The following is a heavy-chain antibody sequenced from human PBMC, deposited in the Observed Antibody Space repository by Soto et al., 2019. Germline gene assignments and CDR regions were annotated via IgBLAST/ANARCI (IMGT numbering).Heavy chain of an antibody. Sequence: PGESLKISCKGSGYSFTNYWIAWVRQMPGKGLEWMGIIYPSDSDSRYIPSFQGQVTISADKSINTAYLHWRSLKASDTAVYYCARDSGKQWLVQGFDYWGQGTLVTVSS. CDR2: IYPSDSDS. V-gene: IGHV5-51*01. CDR3: ARDSGKQWLVQGFDY. CDR1: GYSFTNYW. J-gene: IGHJ4*02. D-gene: IGHD6-19*01.